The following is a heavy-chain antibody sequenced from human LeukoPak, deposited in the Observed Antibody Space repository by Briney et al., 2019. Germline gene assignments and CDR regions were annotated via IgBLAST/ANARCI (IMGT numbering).Heavy chain of an antibody. V-gene: IGHV4-34*01. Sequence: KPSETLSLTCAVYGGSFSGYYWSWIRQPLGKGLEWMGEINHSGSTNYNPSLKSRVTISVDTSKNQFSLKLSSVTAADTAVYYRAGRRPYHSSDYPIDSWGQGALVTVSS. D-gene: IGHD6-19*01. CDR3: AGRRPYHSSDYPIDS. CDR1: GGSFSGYY. CDR2: INHSGST. J-gene: IGHJ4*02.